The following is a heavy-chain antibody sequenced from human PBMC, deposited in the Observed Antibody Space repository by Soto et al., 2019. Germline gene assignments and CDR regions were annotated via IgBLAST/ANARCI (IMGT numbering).Heavy chain of an antibody. J-gene: IGHJ6*02. D-gene: IGHD6-19*01. CDR3: ARDPRAGVAVADYYYYGMYV. CDR1: GYAFSSYY. V-gene: IGHV1-46*01. CDR2: INPSGGST. Sequence: ASVRVSCTASGYAFSSYYMHWGREANGEGLEWMGIINPSGGSTSYAQKFQGRVTMTRDTSTSTVYMELSSLRSEDTAVYYCARDPRAGVAVADYYYYGMYVWGQGITVTVSS.